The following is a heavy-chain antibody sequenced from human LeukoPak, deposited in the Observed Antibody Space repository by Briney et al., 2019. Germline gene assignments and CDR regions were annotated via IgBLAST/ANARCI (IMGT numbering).Heavy chain of an antibody. V-gene: IGHV1-46*01. CDR3: ARDFCSGGSCHFFDY. Sequence: ASVKASCKASGYTFTSYYMHWVRQAPGQGLEWMGIINPSGGSTSYAQKFQGRVTMTRDTSTSTVYMELSSLRSEDTAVYYCARDFCSGGSCHFFDYWGEGTLVSVSS. D-gene: IGHD2-15*01. J-gene: IGHJ4*02. CDR1: GYTFTSYY. CDR2: INPSGGST.